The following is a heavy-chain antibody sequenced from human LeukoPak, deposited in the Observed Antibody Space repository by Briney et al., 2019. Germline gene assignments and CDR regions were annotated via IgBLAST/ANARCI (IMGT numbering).Heavy chain of an antibody. CDR2: IGWNSGSI. Sequence: PGGSLRLSCAASGFTFDDYAMHWVRQAPGKGLEWVSTIGWNSGSIGYADSVKGRFTISRDNAKNSLYLQMNSLRAEDTAVYYCARDLRWDSLDYMDAWGKGTTVTVSS. CDR1: GFTFDDYA. J-gene: IGHJ6*03. V-gene: IGHV3-9*01. CDR3: ARDLRWDSLDYMDA. D-gene: IGHD4-23*01.